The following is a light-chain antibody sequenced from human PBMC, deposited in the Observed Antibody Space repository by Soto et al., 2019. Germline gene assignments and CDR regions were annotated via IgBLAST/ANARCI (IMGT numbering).Light chain of an antibody. V-gene: IGKV1-13*02. Sequence: AIQLTQSPYSLSASVGDRVTITCRASQAISDALVWYQQNPGQAPKLLIYAASTLQSGVPSRFSGSGSGTDFTLTISSLHPADFATYYCQQFKRYPYTVGQGTKLEL. CDR3: QQFKRYPYT. J-gene: IGKJ2*01. CDR2: AAS. CDR1: QAISDA.